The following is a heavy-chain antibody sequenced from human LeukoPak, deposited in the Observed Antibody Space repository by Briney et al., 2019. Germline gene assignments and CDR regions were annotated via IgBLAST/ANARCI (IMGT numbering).Heavy chain of an antibody. Sequence: GGSLRLSCAASGFTFSSYWMSWVRQAPGKGLEWVANIKQDGSEKYYVDSVKGRFTISRDNAKNSLYPQMNSLRAEDTAVYYCARNARSYRVDYFDYWGQGTLVTVSS. CDR2: IKQDGSEK. V-gene: IGHV3-7*01. CDR3: ARNARSYRVDYFDY. CDR1: GFTFSSYW. J-gene: IGHJ4*02. D-gene: IGHD1-26*01.